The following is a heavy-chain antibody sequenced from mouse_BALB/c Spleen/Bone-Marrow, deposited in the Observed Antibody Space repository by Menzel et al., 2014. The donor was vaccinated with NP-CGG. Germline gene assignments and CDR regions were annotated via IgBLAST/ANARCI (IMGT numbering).Heavy chain of an antibody. Sequence: VQLKESGAELVRPGALVKLSCKASGFNIKDYYMHWVIQRPEQGLEWIGWIDPENGNTIYDPKFQGKASITADTSSNTAYLQLGSLTSEDTAVYYCARRYGSSFDYWGQGTTLTVSS. CDR3: ARRYGSSFDY. CDR1: GFNIKDYY. J-gene: IGHJ2*01. CDR2: IDPENGNT. V-gene: IGHV14-1*02. D-gene: IGHD1-1*01.